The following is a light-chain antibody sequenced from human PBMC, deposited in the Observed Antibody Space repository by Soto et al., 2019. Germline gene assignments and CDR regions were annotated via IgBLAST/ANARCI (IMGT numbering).Light chain of an antibody. V-gene: IGLV1-40*01. CDR1: SPNIGAGYD. Sequence: QSVLTQPPSVSGAPGQRVTISCTGSSPNIGAGYDVHWYQQLPGTAPKLLIYGNNNRPSGVPDRFSGSKSGTSASLAITGLQAEDEADYYCQSYDSSLSAPVVFGGGTKLTVL. J-gene: IGLJ2*01. CDR3: QSYDSSLSAPVV. CDR2: GNN.